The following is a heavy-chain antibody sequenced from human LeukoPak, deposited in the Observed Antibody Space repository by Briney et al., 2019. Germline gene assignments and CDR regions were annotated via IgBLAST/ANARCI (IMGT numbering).Heavy chain of an antibody. V-gene: IGHV4-38-2*01. CDR3: ARGIYYLIEY. J-gene: IGHJ4*02. CDR2: IFHSGST. Sequence: PSETLSLTCAVSGYSISSGDYWGWIRQSPGKGLEWIGNIFHSGSTYHNPSLESRVTISVDTSKNEFSLKLSSVTAADTAVYYCARGIYYLIEYWGQGTLATVSS. CDR1: GYSISSGDY. D-gene: IGHD3-10*01.